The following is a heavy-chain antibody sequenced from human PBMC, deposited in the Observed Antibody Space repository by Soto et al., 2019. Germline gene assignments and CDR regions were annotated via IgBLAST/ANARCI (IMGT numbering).Heavy chain of an antibody. Sequence: QVTLKESGPVLVKPTETLTLTCTVSGFSLSNARMGVSWIRQPPGKALEWLAHIFSNDEKSYSTSLKSRLTISKDTSKSQVVLTMTNMDPVDTATYYCARIDADGYLFDYWGQGTLVTVSS. CDR1: GFSLSNARMG. D-gene: IGHD5-12*01. J-gene: IGHJ4*02. V-gene: IGHV2-26*01. CDR3: ARIDADGYLFDY. CDR2: IFSNDEK.